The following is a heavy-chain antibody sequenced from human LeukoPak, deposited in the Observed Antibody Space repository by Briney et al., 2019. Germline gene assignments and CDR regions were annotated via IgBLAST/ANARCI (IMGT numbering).Heavy chain of an antibody. CDR2: ISSSSGYI. V-gene: IGHV3-21*01. Sequence: ETLSLTCTVSGDSISSSSYYWGWVRQAPGKGLEWVSSISSSSGYIYYADSVKGRFTISRDNAKNSLYLQMNSLRAEDTAVYYCASGGSSAWYAGYWGQGTVVTVSS. CDR3: ASGGSSAWYAGY. J-gene: IGHJ4*02. D-gene: IGHD6-19*01. CDR1: GDSISSSSYY.